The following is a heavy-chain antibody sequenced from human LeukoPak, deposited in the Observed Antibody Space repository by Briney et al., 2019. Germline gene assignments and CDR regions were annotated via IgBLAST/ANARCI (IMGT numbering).Heavy chain of an antibody. D-gene: IGHD3-3*01. CDR3: ARDPITISPNWFDP. CDR2: IIPILGIA. J-gene: IGHJ5*02. CDR1: ARTFSSYA. V-gene: IGHV1-69*04. Sequence: SVKVSCKAPARTFSSYAISWVRQAPGQVLEWMGRIIPILGIANYAQKFQGRVTITADKSTSTAYMELSSLRSEDTAVYYCARDPITISPNWFDPWGQGTLVTVSS.